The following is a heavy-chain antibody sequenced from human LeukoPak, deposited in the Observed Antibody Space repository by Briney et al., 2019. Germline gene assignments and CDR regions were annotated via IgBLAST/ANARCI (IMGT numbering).Heavy chain of an antibody. D-gene: IGHD6-19*01. CDR1: GFSFSSYY. CDR2: INPDGSER. V-gene: IGHV3-7*03. J-gene: IGHJ6*02. CDR3: TRDLAAVPGPRMDV. Sequence: GGSPRLSCAASGFSFSSYYMSWVRQAPGKGLEWVALINPDGSERYYVDSVKGRFTISRDNAKDSLYLQMDSLRDDDTAMYFCTRDLAAVPGPRMDVWGQGTTVTVSS.